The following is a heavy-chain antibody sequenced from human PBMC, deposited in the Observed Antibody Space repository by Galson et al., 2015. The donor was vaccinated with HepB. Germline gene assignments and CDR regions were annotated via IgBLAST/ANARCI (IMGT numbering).Heavy chain of an antibody. V-gene: IGHV4-30-2*01. J-gene: IGHJ4*02. CDR2: IYHSGST. CDR1: GGSISSGGYS. D-gene: IGHD3-10*01. CDR3: ARGGAYGSGILDY. Sequence: TLSLTCAVSGGSISSGGYSWSWIRQPPGKGLEWIGYIYHSGSTYYNPSLKSRVTISVDRSKNQFSLKLSSVTAADTAVYYCARGGAYGSGILDYWGQGTLVTVSS.